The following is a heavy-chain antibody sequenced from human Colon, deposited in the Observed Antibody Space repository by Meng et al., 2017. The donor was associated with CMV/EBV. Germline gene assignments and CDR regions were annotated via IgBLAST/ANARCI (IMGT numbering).Heavy chain of an antibody. V-gene: IGHV3-23*01. Sequence: LTGVTSGFMFRDYAISWVRQAPGKGLEWVSAITGSGDTTFYADSVRGRFTISRDNSQNTVYLHMTSLRADDTATYYCLRDPLLLPRRYWGQGTLVTVSS. CDR2: ITGSGDTT. CDR3: LRDPLLLPRRY. CDR1: GFMFRDYA. D-gene: IGHD3-3*01. J-gene: IGHJ4*02.